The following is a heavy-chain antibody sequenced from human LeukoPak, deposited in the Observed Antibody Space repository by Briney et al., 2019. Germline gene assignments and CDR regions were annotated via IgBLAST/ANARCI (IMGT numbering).Heavy chain of an antibody. CDR1: GGSISSYY. CDR2: IYTSGST. D-gene: IGHD6-13*01. Sequence: SETLSLTCTVSGGSISSYYWSWIRQPAGKGLEWIGRIYTSGSTNYNPSLKSRVTMSVDTSKNQFSLKLSSVTAADTAVYYCARDFIAAAGTWIDCWGQGTLVTVSS. J-gene: IGHJ4*02. CDR3: ARDFIAAAGTWIDC. V-gene: IGHV4-4*07.